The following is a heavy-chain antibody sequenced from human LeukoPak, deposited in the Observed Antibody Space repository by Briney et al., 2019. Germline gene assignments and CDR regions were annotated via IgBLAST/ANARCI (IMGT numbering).Heavy chain of an antibody. CDR2: IYYSGST. V-gene: IGHV4-59*01. CDR3: ARSPYYYYGMDV. J-gene: IGHJ6*02. Sequence: KASETLSLTCNVSGSSISTYYWSWVRQPPGKGLEWIGYIYYSGSTKYNPSLKSRVTISVDTSNNHLSLMLSSVSAADSAVYYCARSPYYYYGMDVWGQGTTVTVSS. CDR1: GSSISTYY.